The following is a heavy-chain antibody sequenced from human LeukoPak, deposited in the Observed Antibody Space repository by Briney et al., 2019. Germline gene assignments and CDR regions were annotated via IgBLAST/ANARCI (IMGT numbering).Heavy chain of an antibody. CDR1: GYSFTSYW. Sequence: GESLKISCKGSGYSFTSYWIGWVRQMPGKGLEWMGIIYTGDSDTRYSPSFQGQVTISADKSINTAYLQWSSLKASDTAMYYCASQLIPKYYFDYWGQGTLLTVST. D-gene: IGHD3-16*01. CDR2: IYTGDSDT. V-gene: IGHV5-51*01. CDR3: ASQLIPKYYFDY. J-gene: IGHJ4*02.